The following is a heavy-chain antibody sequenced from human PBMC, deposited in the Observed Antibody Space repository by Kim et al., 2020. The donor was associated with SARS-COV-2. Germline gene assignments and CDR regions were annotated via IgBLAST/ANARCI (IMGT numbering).Heavy chain of an antibody. CDR3: AKDGNWYYDILYYFDY. CDR1: GFTFSSYG. V-gene: IGHV3-30*18. D-gene: IGHD3-9*01. J-gene: IGHJ4*02. Sequence: GGSLRLSCAASGFTFSSYGMHWVRQAPGKGLEWVAVISYDGSNKYYADSVKGRFTISRDNSKNTLYLQMNSLRAEDTAVYYCAKDGNWYYDILYYFDYWGQGTLVTVSS. CDR2: ISYDGSNK.